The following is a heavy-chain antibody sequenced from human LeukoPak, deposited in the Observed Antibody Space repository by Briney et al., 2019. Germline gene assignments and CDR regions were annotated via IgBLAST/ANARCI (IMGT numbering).Heavy chain of an antibody. CDR1: GFTFGDYA. Sequence: GGSLRLSCTASGFTFGDYAMSWVRQAPGKGPEWVGFIRRKANGGTTEYAASVKGRFTISSDDSKSIAYLQMNSLKTEDTAVYYCTSGLYYDSWSDLFDYWGQGTLVTVSS. CDR3: TSGLYYDSWSDLFDY. CDR2: IRRKANGGTT. J-gene: IGHJ4*02. V-gene: IGHV3-49*04. D-gene: IGHD3-3*01.